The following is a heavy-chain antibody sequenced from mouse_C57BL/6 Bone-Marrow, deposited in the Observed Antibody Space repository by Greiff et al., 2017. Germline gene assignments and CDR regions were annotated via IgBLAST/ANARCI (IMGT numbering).Heavy chain of an antibody. J-gene: IGHJ2*01. CDR3: ARLGGPYFDY. Sequence: QVQLQQSGAELVRPGTSVKMSCKASGYTFTNYWIGWAKQRPGHGLEWIGDIYPGGGYTNYNEKFKGKATLTADKSSSTAYMQVSSLTSDDAAIYYCARLGGPYFDYWGQGTTLTVSS. V-gene: IGHV1-63*01. CDR1: GYTFTNYW. CDR2: IYPGGGYT.